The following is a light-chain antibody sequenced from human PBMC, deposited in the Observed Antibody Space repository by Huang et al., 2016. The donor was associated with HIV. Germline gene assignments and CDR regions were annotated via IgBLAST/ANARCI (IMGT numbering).Light chain of an antibody. Sequence: DIQMTQSPSTLSASVGDRVTITCRASQRISSWLAWYQQKPGEAPKVLIYKASSLESGVPSRFSGSGSGTEFTLTISSLQPDDFATYYCQQYNRYSYTFGQGTNLEIK. V-gene: IGKV1-5*03. CDR3: QQYNRYSYT. CDR1: QRISSW. CDR2: KAS. J-gene: IGKJ2*01.